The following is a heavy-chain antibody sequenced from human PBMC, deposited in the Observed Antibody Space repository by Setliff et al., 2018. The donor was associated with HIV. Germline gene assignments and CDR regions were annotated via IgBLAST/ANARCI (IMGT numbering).Heavy chain of an antibody. CDR1: GFTFSRYG. Sequence: GGSLRLSCAASGFTFSRYGMHWVRQAPGKGLEWVSAISGSAGSTYYADSVKGRFTISGDNSKNTLYLQMNSLRIEDSGAYYCANSYSASGNYHYYDYLDVWGKGTTVTVSS. CDR3: ANSYSASGNYHYYDYLDV. CDR2: ISGSAGST. D-gene: IGHD3-10*01. V-gene: IGHV3-23*01. J-gene: IGHJ6*03.